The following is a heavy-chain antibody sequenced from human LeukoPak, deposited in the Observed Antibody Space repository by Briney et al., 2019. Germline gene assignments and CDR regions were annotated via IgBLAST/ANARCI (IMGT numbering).Heavy chain of an antibody. D-gene: IGHD6-6*01. CDR3: ARARWQLVPYFDS. J-gene: IGHJ4*02. Sequence: ASVKVSRKASGYTFTHYYMHWVRQAPGQGLEWMGWINPNSGDTNFAQKFQGRVAMTRDTSISTAYLELGSLRSDDTAVYFCARARWQLVPYFDSWGQGTLVTVSS. CDR1: GYTFTHYY. V-gene: IGHV1-2*02. CDR2: INPNSGDT.